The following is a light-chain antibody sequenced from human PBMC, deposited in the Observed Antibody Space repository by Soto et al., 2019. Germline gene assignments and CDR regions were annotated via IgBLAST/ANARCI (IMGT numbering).Light chain of an antibody. CDR1: QSISVY. V-gene: IGKV1-39*01. Sequence: DIQMTQSPSSLSASIGDSVTITCRTSQSISVYLNWYQHKPGKAPRLLIYAASNLQSGVPSRFSGSGSGTGFTLTISSVQPEDTATYYCQQSSDAPLTFGGGT. CDR3: QQSSDAPLT. J-gene: IGKJ4*01. CDR2: AAS.